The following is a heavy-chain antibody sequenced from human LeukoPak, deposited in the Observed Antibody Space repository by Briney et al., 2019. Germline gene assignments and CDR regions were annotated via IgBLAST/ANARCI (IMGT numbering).Heavy chain of an antibody. CDR2: IYYSGST. Sequence: PSETLSLTCTVSGGSINNYYWSWIRQPPGKGLEWIGDIYYSGSTNYNPSLKSRVTISVDTSKNQFSLRLSSVTAADTAVYYSARLASGSYGPLTPFDYWGQGTLVTVSS. V-gene: IGHV4-59*08. CDR3: ARLASGSYGPLTPFDY. J-gene: IGHJ4*02. CDR1: GGSINNYY. D-gene: IGHD1-26*01.